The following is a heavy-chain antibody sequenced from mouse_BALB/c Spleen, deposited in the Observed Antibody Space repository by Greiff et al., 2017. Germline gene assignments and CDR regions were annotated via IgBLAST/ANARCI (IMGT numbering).Heavy chain of an antibody. J-gene: IGHJ3*01. V-gene: IGHV14-3*02. CDR3: AYYYGSSSGFAY. CDR2: IDPANGNT. D-gene: IGHD1-1*01. Sequence: VQLQQSGAELVKPGASVKLSCTASGFNIKDTYMHWVKQRPEQGLEWIGRIDPANGNTKYDPKFQGKATITAATSSNTAYLQLSSLTSEDTAVYYCAYYYGSSSGFAYWGQGTLVTVSA. CDR1: GFNIKDTY.